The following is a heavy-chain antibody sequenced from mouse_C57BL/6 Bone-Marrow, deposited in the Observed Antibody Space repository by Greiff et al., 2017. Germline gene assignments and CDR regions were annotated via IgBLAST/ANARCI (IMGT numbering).Heavy chain of an antibody. Sequence: QVQLQQSGPELVKPGASVKISCKASGYAFSSSWMNWVKQRPGKGLEWIGRIYPGDGDPNYNGKFKGTATLTADKSSSTAYMQLSSLTSEDSAVYFCARHSYYYARDYWGQGTSVTVSA. CDR3: ARHSYYYARDY. CDR1: GYAFSSSW. J-gene: IGHJ4*01. V-gene: IGHV1-82*01. CDR2: IYPGDGDP.